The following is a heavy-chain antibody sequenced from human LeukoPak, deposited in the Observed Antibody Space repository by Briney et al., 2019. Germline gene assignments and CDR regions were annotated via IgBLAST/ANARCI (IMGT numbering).Heavy chain of an antibody. CDR2: IKEDGNEK. D-gene: IGHD2-15*01. CDR3: ARRYCSGGSCRDYFDY. CDR1: GFTFKTYW. Sequence: GGSLRLSCAASGFTFKTYWMSWVRQAPGKGLEWVANIKEDGNEKDYVDSVKGRFTISRDNAKNSLYLQMNSLRAKDTAVYYCARRYCSGGSCRDYFDYWGQGTLVTVSS. V-gene: IGHV3-7*01. J-gene: IGHJ4*02.